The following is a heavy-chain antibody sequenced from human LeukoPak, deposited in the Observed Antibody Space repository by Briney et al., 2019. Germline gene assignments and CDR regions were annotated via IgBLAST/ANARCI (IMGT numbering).Heavy chain of an antibody. D-gene: IGHD5-24*01. CDR3: TRVGYIDEGIDY. CDR1: GFPFW. J-gene: IGHJ4*02. Sequence: GGSLRLSCVASGFPFWMTWVRQAPGKGLEWVANIIQDGSKKSYVDSVKGRFTISRDNAKNSLYLQMNSLRAEDTAIYYCTRVGYIDEGIDYWGQGTLVTVSS. CDR2: IIQDGSKK. V-gene: IGHV3-7*04.